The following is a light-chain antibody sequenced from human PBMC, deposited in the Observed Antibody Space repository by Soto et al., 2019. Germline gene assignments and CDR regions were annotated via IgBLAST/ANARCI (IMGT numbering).Light chain of an antibody. CDR1: QSISSW. V-gene: IGKV1-5*01. CDR2: DAS. CDR3: QQYNSYSLT. J-gene: IGKJ4*01. Sequence: GDRVTITCRASQSISSWLAWYQQKPGKAPKLLIYDASSLESGVPSRFSGSGSGTEFTLTISSLQPDDFATYYCQQYNSYSLTFGGGNKVEIK.